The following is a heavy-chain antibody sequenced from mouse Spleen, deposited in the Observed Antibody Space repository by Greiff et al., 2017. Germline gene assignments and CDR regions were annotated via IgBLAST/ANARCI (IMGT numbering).Heavy chain of an antibody. CDR1: GYSITSDYA. CDR3: ARGGGPWFAY. Sequence: EVQLVESGPGLVKPSQSLSLTCTVTGYSITSDYAWNWIRQFPGNKLEWMGYISYSGSTSYNPSLKSRISITRDTSKNQFFLQLNSVTTEDTATYYCARGGGPWFAYWGQGTLVTVSA. D-gene: IGHD1-1*02. CDR2: ISYSGST. V-gene: IGHV3-2*02. J-gene: IGHJ3*01.